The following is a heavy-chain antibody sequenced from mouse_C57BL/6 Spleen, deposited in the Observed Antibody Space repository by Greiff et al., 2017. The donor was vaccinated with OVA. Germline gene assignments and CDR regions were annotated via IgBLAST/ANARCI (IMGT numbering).Heavy chain of an antibody. J-gene: IGHJ2*01. Sequence: EVQVVESEGGLVQPGSSMKLSCTASGFTFSDYYMAWVRQVPEKGLEWVANINYDGSSTYYLDSLKSRFIISRDNAKNILYLQMSSLKSEDTATYYCARDSRDGGFDYWGQGTTLTVSS. CDR3: ARDSRDGGFDY. V-gene: IGHV5-16*01. CDR2: INYDGSST. CDR1: GFTFSDYY.